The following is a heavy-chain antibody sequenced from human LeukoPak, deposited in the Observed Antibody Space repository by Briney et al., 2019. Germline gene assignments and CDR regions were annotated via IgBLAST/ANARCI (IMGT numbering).Heavy chain of an antibody. CDR3: ANPPTVTKIRFDS. CDR1: GYTFTSYY. CDR2: INPSGGST. Sequence: ASVKVSCKASGYTFTSYYMHWVRQAPGQGLEWMGIINPSGGSTSYAQKFQGRVTMTRDMSTSTVYMELSSLRSEDTAVYYCANPPTVTKIRFDSWGQGTLVTVSS. V-gene: IGHV1-46*01. D-gene: IGHD4-17*01. J-gene: IGHJ5*01.